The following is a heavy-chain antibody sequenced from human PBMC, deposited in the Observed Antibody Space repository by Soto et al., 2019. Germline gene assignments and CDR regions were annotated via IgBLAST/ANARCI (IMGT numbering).Heavy chain of an antibody. D-gene: IGHD3-10*01. V-gene: IGHV4-39*01. CDR3: ARRVVRGPKPHYYYYYMDV. CDR1: GGSISSSSYY. J-gene: IGHJ6*03. CDR2: IYYSGST. Sequence: SETLSLTCTVSGGSISSSSYYWGWIRQPPGKGLEWIGSIYYSGSTYYNPSLKSRVTISVDTSKNQFSLKLSSVTAADTAVYYCARRVVRGPKPHYYYYYMDVWGKGTTVTVSS.